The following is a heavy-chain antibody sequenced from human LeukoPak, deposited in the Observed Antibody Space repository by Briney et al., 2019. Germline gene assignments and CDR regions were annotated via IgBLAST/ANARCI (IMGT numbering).Heavy chain of an antibody. CDR1: GLTFSSSW. J-gene: IGHJ4*02. Sequence: TGGSLRLSCAASGLTFSSSWMYWVRQAPGKGLGWVSDINSDGSNTRYADSVRGRFTISRDNAKEMVHLQMNSLRAEDTAVYYCARAVSGWQAIDYWGQGTLVTVSS. V-gene: IGHV3-74*01. D-gene: IGHD6-19*01. CDR2: INSDGSNT. CDR3: ARAVSGWQAIDY.